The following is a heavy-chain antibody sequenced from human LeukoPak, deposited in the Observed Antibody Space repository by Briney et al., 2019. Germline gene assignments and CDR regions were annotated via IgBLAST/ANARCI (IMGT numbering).Heavy chain of an antibody. CDR1: GYTFTSYA. CDR2: INTNTGNP. V-gene: IGHV7-4-1*02. Sequence: ASVKVSCKASGYTFTSYAMNWVRQAPGQGLEWMGWINTNTGNPTYAQGFTGRFVFSLDTSGSTAYLQISSLQAEDTAVYYCARGVFDYDFWSGCPRSYYMDVWGKGTTVTVSS. CDR3: ARGVFDYDFWSGCPRSYYMDV. D-gene: IGHD3-3*01. J-gene: IGHJ6*03.